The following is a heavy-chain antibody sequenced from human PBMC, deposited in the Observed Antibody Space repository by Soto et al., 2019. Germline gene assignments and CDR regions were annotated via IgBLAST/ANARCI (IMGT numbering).Heavy chain of an antibody. CDR3: AREGTGMYYYYYGRDV. Sequence: QVQLVQSGAEVKKPGASVKVSCKASGYTFTKYGISWVRQAPGQGLEWMGWISVYNGNTKYADNLQGRVTVTTDTSTTTAYMELRSLRSDDAAGYYCAREGTGMYYYYYGRDVWGQGTTVTVPS. J-gene: IGHJ6*02. CDR2: ISVYNGNT. V-gene: IGHV1-18*01. CDR1: GYTFTKYG. D-gene: IGHD3-9*01.